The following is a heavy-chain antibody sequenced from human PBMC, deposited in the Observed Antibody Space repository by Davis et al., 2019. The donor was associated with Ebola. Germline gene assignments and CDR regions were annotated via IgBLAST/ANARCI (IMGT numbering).Heavy chain of an antibody. CDR1: GFTFSSYA. V-gene: IGHV3-23*01. Sequence: GESLKISCAASGFTFSSYAMSWVRQAPGKGLEWVSAISGSGGSTYYADSVKGRFTISRDNSKNTLYLQMNSLRAEDTAVYYCAKEFDDIVVVPYLEGYMDVWGKGTTVTVSS. D-gene: IGHD2-2*01. CDR3: AKEFDDIVVVPYLEGYMDV. CDR2: ISGSGGST. J-gene: IGHJ6*03.